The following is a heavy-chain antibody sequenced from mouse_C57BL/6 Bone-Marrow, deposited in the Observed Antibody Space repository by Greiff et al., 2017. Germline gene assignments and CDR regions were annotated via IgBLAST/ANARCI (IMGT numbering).Heavy chain of an antibody. Sequence: EVMLVESGGGLVKPGGSLKLSCAASGFTFSSYAMSWVRQTPEKRLEWVATISDGGSYTYYPDNVKGRFTISRDNAKNNLYLQMSHLKSEDTAMYYCARDRGAYGNYVMDYWGQGTSVTVSS. CDR1: GFTFSSYA. V-gene: IGHV5-4*01. CDR2: ISDGGSYT. J-gene: IGHJ4*01. CDR3: ARDRGAYGNYVMDY. D-gene: IGHD2-1*01.